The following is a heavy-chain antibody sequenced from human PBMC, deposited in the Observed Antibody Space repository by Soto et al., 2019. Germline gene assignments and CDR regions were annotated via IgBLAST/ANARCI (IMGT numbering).Heavy chain of an antibody. CDR3: ARELGNRGSTY. CDR2: ISHDGSDK. D-gene: IGHD2-2*01. Sequence: QVQLVQSGGGVVQPGRSLRLSCEAPGLSFRSYPMHWVRQAPGKGLEWVAIISHDGSDKNYADSVKGRFTISRDNSKNTLYLQMNSLRTEETAVYFCARELGNRGSTYWGQGTLVTVSS. CDR1: GLSFRSYP. J-gene: IGHJ4*02. V-gene: IGHV3-30-3*01.